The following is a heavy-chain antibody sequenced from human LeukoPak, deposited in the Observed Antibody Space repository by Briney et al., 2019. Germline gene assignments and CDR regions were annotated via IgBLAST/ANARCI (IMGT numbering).Heavy chain of an antibody. J-gene: IGHJ4*02. CDR3: AKDLAYYYDSSGYLSY. CDR1: GFTFSDYY. CDR2: IRYDGSNK. Sequence: PGGSLRLSCATSGFTFSDYYMSWIRQAPGKGLEWVAFIRYDGSNKYYADSVKGRFTISRDNSKNTLYLQMNSLRAEDTAVYYCAKDLAYYYDSSGYLSYWGQGTLVTVSS. V-gene: IGHV3-30*02. D-gene: IGHD3-22*01.